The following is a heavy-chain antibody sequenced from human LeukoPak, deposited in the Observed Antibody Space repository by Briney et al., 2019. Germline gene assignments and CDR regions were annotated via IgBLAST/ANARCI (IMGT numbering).Heavy chain of an antibody. CDR3: AKFLHAAIVVALMGY. CDR1: GFPFSTYA. D-gene: IGHD3-22*01. J-gene: IGHJ4*02. V-gene: IGHV3-23*01. CDR2: ISGSGGST. Sequence: GGSLRLSCAASGFPFSTYAMTWVRQTPGRGLEWVSAISGSGGSTYYADSVKGRFTISRDNSKNTLYLQMNSLRAEDTAVYYCAKFLHAAIVVALMGYWGQGTLVTVSS.